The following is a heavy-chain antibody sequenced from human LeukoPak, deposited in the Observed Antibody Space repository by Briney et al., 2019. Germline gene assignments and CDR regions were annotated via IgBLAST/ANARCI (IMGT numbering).Heavy chain of an antibody. D-gene: IGHD1-26*01. V-gene: IGHV3-21*01. CDR1: GFTFSSYS. Sequence: GGSLRLSCAASGFTFSSYSMNWVRQAPGKGLEWVSSISSSGSYIYYADSVKGRFTISRDNAKNSLYLQMNSLRAEDTAVYYCAREVVGATGEYWGQGTLVTVSS. J-gene: IGHJ4*02. CDR2: ISSSGSYI. CDR3: AREVVGATGEY.